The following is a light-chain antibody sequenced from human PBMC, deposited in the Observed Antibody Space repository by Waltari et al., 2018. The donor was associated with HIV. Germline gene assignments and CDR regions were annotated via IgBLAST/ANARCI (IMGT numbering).Light chain of an antibody. Sequence: EIVMTQSPATLSMYPGEVATLSCRASQSVSSNLAWYQQRPGQTPRLLSFSTSTRDTGVPARFSGSGSGTEFTLTISSLQSEDFAVYFCQQHNNWPLTFGGGTKVEIK. J-gene: IGKJ4*01. CDR2: STS. V-gene: IGKV3-15*01. CDR3: QQHNNWPLT. CDR1: QSVSSN.